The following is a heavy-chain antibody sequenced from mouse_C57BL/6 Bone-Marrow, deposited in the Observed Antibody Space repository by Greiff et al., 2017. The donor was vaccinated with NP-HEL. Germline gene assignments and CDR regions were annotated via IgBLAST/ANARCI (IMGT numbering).Heavy chain of an antibody. Sequence: EVQLVESGGGLVQPGGSLKLSCAASGFTFSDYYMYWVRQTPEKRLEWVAYISNGGGSTYYPDTVKGRFTISRDNAKNTRYLQMSRLKAEDTAMYYCARHPAGHIYYAMDYWGQGTSVIVSS. J-gene: IGHJ4*01. D-gene: IGHD6-1*01. V-gene: IGHV5-12*01. CDR3: ARHPAGHIYYAMDY. CDR1: GFTFSDYY. CDR2: ISNGGGST.